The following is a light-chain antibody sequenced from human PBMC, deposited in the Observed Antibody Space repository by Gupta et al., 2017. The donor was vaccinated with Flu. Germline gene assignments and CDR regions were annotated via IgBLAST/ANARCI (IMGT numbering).Light chain of an antibody. CDR2: DAS. CDR1: QSVSSY. J-gene: IGKJ4*01. CDR3: QQRSTLPL. Sequence: EIVLTQSPATLSLSPGERATLSCRASQSVSSYLAWYQQKPGQAPRLLIYDASNSATGIPDRFSGSGSGTDFTLTISRREPEDFAVYYWQQRSTLPLFGGGTKVEIK. V-gene: IGKV3-11*01.